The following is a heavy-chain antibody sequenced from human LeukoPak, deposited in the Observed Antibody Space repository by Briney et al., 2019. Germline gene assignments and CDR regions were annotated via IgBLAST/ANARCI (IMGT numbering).Heavy chain of an antibody. J-gene: IGHJ3*02. D-gene: IGHD6-6*01. CDR3: ASGIAARRDAFDI. CDR1: GGSIRSGGYY. CDR2: IYYSGST. Sequence: SETLSLTCTVSGGSIRSGGYYWSWIRQHPGKGLEWIGYIYYSGSTYYNPSLKSRVTISADTSKNQFSLKLSSVTAADTAVYYCASGIAARRDAFDIWGQGTMVTVSS. V-gene: IGHV4-31*03.